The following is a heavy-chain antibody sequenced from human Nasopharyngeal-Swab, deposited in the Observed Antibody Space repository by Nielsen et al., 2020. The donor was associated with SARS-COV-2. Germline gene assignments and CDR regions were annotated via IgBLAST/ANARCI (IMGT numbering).Heavy chain of an antibody. V-gene: IGHV6-1*01. J-gene: IGHJ5*02. Sequence: WIRQSPSRGLEWLGSLYYRSKWYNDYAVSVKSRITINPYTSKNQFSLQLNSVTPEDTAVYYCARDLLDIWFGELSFLGWFDPWGQGTLVTVSS. D-gene: IGHD3-10*01. CDR3: ARDLLDIWFGELSFLGWFDP. CDR2: LYYRSKWYN.